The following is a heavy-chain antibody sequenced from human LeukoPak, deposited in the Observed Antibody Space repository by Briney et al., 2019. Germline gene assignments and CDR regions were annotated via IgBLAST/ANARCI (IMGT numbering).Heavy chain of an antibody. Sequence: PSETLSLTCTVSGGSISNYYWSWIRQPPGKGLEWIGYIHYSGNTNYKSSLKSRVTISVDTSKNQFSLKLSSVTAADTAVYYCARVEQWLVPFFDYWGQGTLVTVSS. J-gene: IGHJ4*02. CDR1: GGSISNYY. D-gene: IGHD6-19*01. V-gene: IGHV4-59*12. CDR3: ARVEQWLVPFFDY. CDR2: IHYSGNT.